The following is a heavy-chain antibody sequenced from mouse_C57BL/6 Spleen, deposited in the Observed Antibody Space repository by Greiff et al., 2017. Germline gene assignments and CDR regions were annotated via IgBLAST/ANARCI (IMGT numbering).Heavy chain of an antibody. CDR1: GYAFSSSW. CDR2: IYPGDGDT. D-gene: IGHD3-2*02. Sequence: QVQLQQSGPELVKPGASVKISCKASGYAFSSSWMNWVKQRPGKGLEWIGRIYPGDGDTNDNGKFKGKATLTADKSSSTAYMQLSSLTSEDSAVYFCARERLAGFDYWGQGTTLTVSS. J-gene: IGHJ2*01. CDR3: ARERLAGFDY. V-gene: IGHV1-82*01.